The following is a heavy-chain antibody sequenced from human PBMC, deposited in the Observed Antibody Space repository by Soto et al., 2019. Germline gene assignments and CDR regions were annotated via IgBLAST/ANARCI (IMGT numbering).Heavy chain of an antibody. CDR1: GGTFSSYA. V-gene: IGHV1-69*06. D-gene: IGHD1-7*01. Sequence: QVQLVQSGAEVKKPGSSVKVSCKASGGTFSSYAISWVRQAPGQGLEWMGGIIPIFGTANYAQKFQGRVKITADKSTSTAYMELSSLRSEDTAVYYCARTGTITGTATYYDYYGMDVWGQGTTVTVSS. CDR2: IIPIFGTA. CDR3: ARTGTITGTATYYDYYGMDV. J-gene: IGHJ6*02.